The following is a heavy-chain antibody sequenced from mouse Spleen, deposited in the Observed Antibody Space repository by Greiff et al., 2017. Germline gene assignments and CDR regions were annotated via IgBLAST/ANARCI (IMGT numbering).Heavy chain of an antibody. V-gene: IGHV2-9*02. J-gene: IGHJ3*01. CDR2: IWAGGST. Sequence: VQLVESGPGLVAPSQSLSITCTVSGFSLTSYGVHWVRQPPGKGLEWLGVIWAGGSTNYNSALMSRLSISKDNSKSQVFLKMNSLQTDDTAMYYCARPYYDYDGGGAWFAYWGQGTLVTVSA. CDR1: GFSLTSYG. D-gene: IGHD2-4*01. CDR3: ARPYYDYDGGGAWFAY.